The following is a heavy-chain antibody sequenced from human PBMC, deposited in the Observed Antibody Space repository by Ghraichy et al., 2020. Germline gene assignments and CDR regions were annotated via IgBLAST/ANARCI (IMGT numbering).Heavy chain of an antibody. J-gene: IGHJ4*02. D-gene: IGHD5-24*01. V-gene: IGHV4-34*01. Sequence: GSLRLSCAVYGGSFSGYYWSWIRQPPGKGLEWIGEINHSGSTNYNPSLKSRVTISVDTSKNQFSLKLSSVTAADTAVYYCARGRRGYNYIDYWGQGTLVTVSS. CDR3: ARGRRGYNYIDY. CDR2: INHSGST. CDR1: GGSFSGYY.